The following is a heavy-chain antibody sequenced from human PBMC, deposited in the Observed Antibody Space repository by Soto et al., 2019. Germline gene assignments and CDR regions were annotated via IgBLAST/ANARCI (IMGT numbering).Heavy chain of an antibody. D-gene: IGHD5-12*01. Sequence: GGPLILSCAASGFTFITYAMSWVRHAPGKGLEWVSYIDHSGTTIYYADSVKGRFTISRDNAKNSLFLQMNSLRAEDTAVYYCARGHIVATILDYWGQGTLVTVSS. CDR2: IDHSGTTI. J-gene: IGHJ4*02. V-gene: IGHV3-48*03. CDR3: ARGHIVATILDY. CDR1: GFTFITYA.